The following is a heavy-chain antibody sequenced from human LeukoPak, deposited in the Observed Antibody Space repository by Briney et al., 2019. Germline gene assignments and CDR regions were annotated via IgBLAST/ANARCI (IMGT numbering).Heavy chain of an antibody. J-gene: IGHJ4*02. CDR1: GFTSDTYA. V-gene: IGHV3-23*01. CDR3: ARDMGSSGFYYFDY. D-gene: IGHD3-22*01. CDR2: ISGTGGRI. Sequence: GGSLRLSCAASGFTSDTYAMSWVRQAPGKGLEWVSGISGTGGRIYYVDSVKGRFTISRDNSKDTLFLQMNSLRAEDTAVYYCARDMGSSGFYYFDYWGQGTLVTVSS.